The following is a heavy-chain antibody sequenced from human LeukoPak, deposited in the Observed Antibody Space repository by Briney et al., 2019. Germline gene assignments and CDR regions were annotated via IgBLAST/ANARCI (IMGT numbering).Heavy chain of an antibody. CDR2: IYTSGST. D-gene: IGHD7-27*01. J-gene: IGHJ4*02. CDR1: GGSISSYY. CDR3: ASSPSGTGEGDYFDH. V-gene: IGHV4-4*07. Sequence: PSETLSLTCTVSGGSISSYYWSWIRQPAGKGLEWIGRIYTSGSTNYNPSLKSRVTISVDTSKNEFSLKMSSVTAADTAVYFCASSPSGTGEGDYFDHWGQGTLVTVSS.